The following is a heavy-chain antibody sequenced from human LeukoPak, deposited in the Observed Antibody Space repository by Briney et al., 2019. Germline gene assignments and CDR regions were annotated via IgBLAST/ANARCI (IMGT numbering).Heavy chain of an antibody. D-gene: IGHD6-19*01. CDR1: GFTFSSYW. J-gene: IGHJ4*02. CDR2: INTDGSST. V-gene: IGHV3-74*01. Sequence: GGSLRLSCAASGFTFSSYWMHWVRQAPGKGLVWVSRINTDGSSTSYADSVKGRFTISRDNSKNTLYLQMNSLRAEDTAVYYCSRILSDTSGWYHFDYWGQGALVTVSS. CDR3: SRILSDTSGWYHFDY.